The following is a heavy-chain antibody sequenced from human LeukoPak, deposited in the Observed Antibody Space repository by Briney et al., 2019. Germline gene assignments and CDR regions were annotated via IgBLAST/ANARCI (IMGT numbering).Heavy chain of an antibody. CDR1: GVTFSSYG. CDR3: AGVGATGLDY. Sequence: GGSLRLSCAASGVTFSSYGMHWVRQAPGKGLEWVAVISYDGSNKYYADSVKGRFTISRDNAKNSLYLQMNSLRAEDTAVYYCAGVGATGLDYWGQGTLVTVSS. J-gene: IGHJ4*02. D-gene: IGHD1-26*01. V-gene: IGHV3-30*03. CDR2: ISYDGSNK.